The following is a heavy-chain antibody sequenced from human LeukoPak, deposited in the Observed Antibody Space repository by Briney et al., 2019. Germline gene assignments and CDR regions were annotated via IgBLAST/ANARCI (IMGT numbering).Heavy chain of an antibody. CDR1: GGTFISYA. CDR2: TIPIFGTA. D-gene: IGHD4-23*01. Sequence: ASVKVSCKASGGTFISYAISWVRQAPGPGLEWMGGTIPIFGTANYAQKFQGRVTITADESTSTAYMELSSLRSEDTAVYYCARDGGGNSQYYYYYGMDVWGQGTTVTVS. CDR3: ARDGGGNSQYYYYYGMDV. J-gene: IGHJ6*02. V-gene: IGHV1-69*13.